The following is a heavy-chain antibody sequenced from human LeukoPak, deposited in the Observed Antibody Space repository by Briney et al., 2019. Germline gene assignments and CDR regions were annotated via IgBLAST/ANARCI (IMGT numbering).Heavy chain of an antibody. CDR3: ARSNNWNDGYGF. CDR1: GGSFSGYY. D-gene: IGHD1-20*01. CDR2: INHSGST. Sequence: PSETLSLTCAVYGGSFSGYYWSWIRQPPGKGLEWIGEINHSGSTNYNPSLKSRVTISVDTSKNQFSLKLSSVTAADTAVYYCARSNNWNDGYGFWGQGTLVTVSS. J-gene: IGHJ4*02. V-gene: IGHV4-34*01.